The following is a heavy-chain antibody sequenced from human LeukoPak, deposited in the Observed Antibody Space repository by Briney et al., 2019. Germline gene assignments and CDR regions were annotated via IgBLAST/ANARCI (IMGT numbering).Heavy chain of an antibody. D-gene: IGHD3-10*01. J-gene: IGHJ3*02. CDR3: ARVGLGASLDAFDI. CDR1: GFTFSSYE. V-gene: IGHV3-48*03. CDR2: ISSSGSTI. Sequence: PGGPLRLSCAASGFTFSSYEMNWVRQAPGKGLEWVSYISSSGSTIYYADSVKGRFTISRDNAKNSLYLQMNSLRAEDTAVYYCARVGLGASLDAFDIWDQGTMVTVSS.